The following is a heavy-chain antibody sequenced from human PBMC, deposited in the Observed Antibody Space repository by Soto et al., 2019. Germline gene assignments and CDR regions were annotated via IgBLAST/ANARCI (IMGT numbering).Heavy chain of an antibody. V-gene: IGHV5-51*01. Sequence: GESLKISCKGSGYSFTSYWIGWVRQMPGKGLEWMGIIYPGDSDTRYSPSFQGQVTISADKSISTAYLQWSSRKASDTAMYYCARQTARGDDAFDIWGQGTMVTVSS. D-gene: IGHD5-18*01. CDR3: ARQTARGDDAFDI. J-gene: IGHJ3*02. CDR2: IYPGDSDT. CDR1: GYSFTSYW.